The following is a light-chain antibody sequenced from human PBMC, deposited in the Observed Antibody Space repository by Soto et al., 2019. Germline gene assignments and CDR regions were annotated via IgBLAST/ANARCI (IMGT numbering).Light chain of an antibody. J-gene: IGKJ1*01. Sequence: EIVLTQSPGTLSLSPGERAILSYRASQSLSSNFLAWYQQKRGQAPRLLIHGASNRATGIPDRFGGSGSGTEFTLTISSLQSEDFATYYCQQSYSTPRTFGQGTKVDIK. CDR1: QSLSSNF. CDR3: QQSYSTPRT. V-gene: IGKV3-20*01. CDR2: GAS.